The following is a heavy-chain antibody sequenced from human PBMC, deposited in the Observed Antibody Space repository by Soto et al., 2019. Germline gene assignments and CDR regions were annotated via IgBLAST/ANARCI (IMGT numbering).Heavy chain of an antibody. V-gene: IGHV2-5*02. Sequence: QITLKDSGPSLVKPTQALTLTCTFSGFSLSTPGVGMGWVRQPPGKALEWLALIYSDGDKRSRPSMKSRLSISKDTSRDRVVLTLPAMDPVDTTTYFCVHRGVVSDNLDFDHWGQGIQVTVSS. CDR2: IYSDGDK. D-gene: IGHD2-2*01. CDR1: GFSLSTPGVG. CDR3: VHRGVVSDNLDFDH. J-gene: IGHJ4*02.